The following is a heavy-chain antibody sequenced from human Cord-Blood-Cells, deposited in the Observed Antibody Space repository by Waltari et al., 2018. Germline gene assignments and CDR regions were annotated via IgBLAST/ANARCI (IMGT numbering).Heavy chain of an antibody. V-gene: IGHV4-34*01. J-gene: IGHJ3*02. CDR1: GGSFSGYY. CDR3: ARGLNDAFDI. CDR2: INHSGST. Sequence: QVQLQQWGAGLLKPSETLSPTCAVYGGSFSGYYWSWIRQPPGKGLEWIGEINHSGSTNYNPSLKSRVTISVDTSKNQFSLKRSSVTAADTAVYYCARGLNDAFDIWGQGTMVTVSS.